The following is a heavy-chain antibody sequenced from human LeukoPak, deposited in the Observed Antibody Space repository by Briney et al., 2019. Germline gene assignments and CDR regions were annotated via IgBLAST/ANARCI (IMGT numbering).Heavy chain of an antibody. J-gene: IGHJ4*02. CDR2: INQGGSEK. Sequence: PGGSLRLSCAASGFAFSSYWMSWVRQAPGKGLEWGANINQGGSEKYYVDSVKGRFTISRDNAKNSLYLQMSSLRAEDTAIYYCSRDYIVGPSNFDYWGLGTLVTVSS. CDR3: SRDYIVGPSNFDY. CDR1: GFAFSSYW. D-gene: IGHD1-26*01. V-gene: IGHV3-7*04.